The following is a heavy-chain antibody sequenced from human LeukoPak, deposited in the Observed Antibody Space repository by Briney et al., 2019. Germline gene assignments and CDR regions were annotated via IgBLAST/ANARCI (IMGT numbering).Heavy chain of an antibody. CDR2: INHSRGT. CDR3: AREDYYFDS. J-gene: IGHJ4*02. CDR1: GGSITAYY. V-gene: IGHV4-34*01. Sequence: SETLSLICSVYGGSITAYYWSWIRQPPGKGLEWIGEINHSRGTKYNPSLESRVTILLDASKNEFSLNLNSVTAADTAVYYCAREDYYFDSWGQGTLVTVSS.